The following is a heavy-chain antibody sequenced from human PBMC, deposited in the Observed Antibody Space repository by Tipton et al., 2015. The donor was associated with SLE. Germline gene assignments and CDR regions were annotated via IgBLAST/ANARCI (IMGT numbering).Heavy chain of an antibody. D-gene: IGHD3-22*01. V-gene: IGHV3-74*01. CDR2: LNNDGTAT. Sequence: SLRLSCAASGFTFSTYWMHWVRQVPGKGLAWVSRLNNDGTATLYADSVRGRFTISRDDAKNTLYLQMNNLRAEDTAVYYCARGRSFYDSSDYFDYWGQGTLVTVSS. J-gene: IGHJ4*02. CDR3: ARGRSFYDSSDYFDY. CDR1: GFTFSTYW.